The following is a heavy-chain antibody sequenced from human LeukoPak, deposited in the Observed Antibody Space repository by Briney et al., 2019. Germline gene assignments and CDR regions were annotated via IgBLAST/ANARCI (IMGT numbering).Heavy chain of an antibody. D-gene: IGHD2-8*02. Sequence: SETLSLTCAVYGGSFSGYYWSWIRQPPGKGLEWIGEINHSGSTNYYPSLKSRVTISVDTSKNQFSLKLSSVTAADTAVYYCAGHHPRNTVDFWGQGTLVTVSS. J-gene: IGHJ4*02. CDR1: GGSFSGYY. V-gene: IGHV4-34*01. CDR3: AGHHPRNTVDF. CDR2: INHSGST.